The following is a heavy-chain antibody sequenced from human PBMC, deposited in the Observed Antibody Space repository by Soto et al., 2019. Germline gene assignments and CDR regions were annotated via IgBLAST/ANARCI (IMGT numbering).Heavy chain of an antibody. CDR1: GGSFNDYY. V-gene: IGHV4-59*08. D-gene: IGHD2-8*01. CDR3: ASGRPRTACSSGVCYPVAGYFYMDV. Sequence: QVQLHESGPGLVKPSETLSLTCTVSGGSFNDYYWSWIRQPPGQGLEWVGYTHYSGGAIYSPSLKSRVIMSVDTSKTPISLTLNSVTAADTAVYYCASGRPRTACSSGVCYPVAGYFYMDVWGKGTVVTVSS. J-gene: IGHJ6*03. CDR2: THYSGGA.